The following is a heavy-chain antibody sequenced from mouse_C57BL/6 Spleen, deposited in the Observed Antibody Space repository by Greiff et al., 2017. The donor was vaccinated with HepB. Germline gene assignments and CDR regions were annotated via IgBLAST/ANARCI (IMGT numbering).Heavy chain of an antibody. CDR2: IHPNSGST. D-gene: IGHD2-4*01. V-gene: IGHV1-64*01. CDR3: ARPSYDYEGFAY. Sequence: QVQLQQPGAELVKPGASVKLSCKASGYTFTSYWMHWVKQRPGQGLEWIGMIHPNSGSTNYNEKFKSKATLTVDKSSSTAYMQLSSLTSEDSAVYYCARPSYDYEGFAYWGQGTLVTVSA. CDR1: GYTFTSYW. J-gene: IGHJ3*01.